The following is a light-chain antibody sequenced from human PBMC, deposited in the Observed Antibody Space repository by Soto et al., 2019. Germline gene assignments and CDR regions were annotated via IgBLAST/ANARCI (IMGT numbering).Light chain of an antibody. CDR3: QQYNTYSGT. J-gene: IGKJ1*01. V-gene: IGKV1-5*01. CDR2: DAS. CDR1: QSISSW. Sequence: IQMTQSPSTLSASVGDRVTITCRASQSISSWLAWYQQKPGKAPKLLIYDASSLESGVPSRFSGSGSGTEFTLTFSILQADDFATYYCQQYNTYSGTFGQGTKVEI.